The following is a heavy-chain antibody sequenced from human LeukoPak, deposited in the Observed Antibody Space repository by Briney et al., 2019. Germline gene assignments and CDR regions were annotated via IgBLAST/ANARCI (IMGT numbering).Heavy chain of an antibody. V-gene: IGHV4-61*02. D-gene: IGHD6-6*01. Sequence: SQTLSLTCTVSGGSISSGSYYWSWIRQPAGKGLEWIGRIYTSGSTNYNPSLKSRVTISVDTSKNQFSLKLSSVTAADTAVYYCARDAALAAPDYWGQGTLVTVSS. CDR3: ARDAALAAPDY. J-gene: IGHJ4*02. CDR1: GGSISSGSYY. CDR2: IYTSGST.